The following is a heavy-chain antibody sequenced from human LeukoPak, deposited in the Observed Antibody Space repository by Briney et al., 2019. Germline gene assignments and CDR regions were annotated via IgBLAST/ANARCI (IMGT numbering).Heavy chain of an antibody. V-gene: IGHV5-51*01. CDR3: ARFFGSGTYYQFDY. D-gene: IGHD3-10*01. J-gene: IGHJ4*02. CDR2: ICPGDSDT. CDR1: GYSFTSYW. Sequence: GEPLKISCKGSGYSFTSYWIVWVRPMPGKGLECMGIICPGDSDTRYSPSFQGQVTISADKSISTAYLQWSSLKASDTAMYYCARFFGSGTYYQFDYWGQGTLVTVSS.